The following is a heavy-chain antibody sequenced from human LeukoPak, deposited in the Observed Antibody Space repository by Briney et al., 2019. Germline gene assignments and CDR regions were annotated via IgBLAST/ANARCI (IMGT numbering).Heavy chain of an antibody. CDR2: ISYDGSNK. CDR3: ARDPQSRGLFDY. V-gene: IGHV3-30*04. D-gene: IGHD3-10*01. Sequence: GGSLRLSCAASGFTFSSYAMHWVRQAPGKGLEWVAVISYDGSNKYYADSVEGRFTISRDNSKNTLYLQMNSLRAEDTAVYYCARDPQSRGLFDYWGQGTLVTVSS. CDR1: GFTFSSYA. J-gene: IGHJ4*02.